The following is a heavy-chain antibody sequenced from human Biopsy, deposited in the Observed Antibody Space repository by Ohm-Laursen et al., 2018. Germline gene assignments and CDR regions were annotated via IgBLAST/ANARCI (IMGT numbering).Heavy chain of an antibody. J-gene: IGHJ4*02. CDR1: GYTFTGYY. Sequence: ASVKVSCKASGYTFTGYYLHWVRQAPGQGLEWMGWINPKSGDTHYLEKFRGRVTMTRDTSISTAYMDVSSLRSDDTAVYYCAIDGNDFLTDYLKIDQWGQGTLVTVSS. CDR2: INPKSGDT. CDR3: AIDGNDFLTDYLKIDQ. V-gene: IGHV1-2*02. D-gene: IGHD3-9*01.